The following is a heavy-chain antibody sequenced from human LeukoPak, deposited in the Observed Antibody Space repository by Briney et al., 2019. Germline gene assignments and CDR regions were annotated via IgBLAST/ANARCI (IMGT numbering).Heavy chain of an antibody. V-gene: IGHV4-34*01. D-gene: IGHD5-12*01. J-gene: IGHJ3*02. CDR1: GGSFSGYY. Sequence: SETLSLTCAVYGGSFSGYYWSWIRQPPGKGLEWIGEINHSGSTNYNPSLKSRVTISVDTSKNQFSLKLSSVTAADTAVYYCARGSGGAFDIWGQGTMVTVSS. CDR3: ARGSGGAFDI. CDR2: INHSGST.